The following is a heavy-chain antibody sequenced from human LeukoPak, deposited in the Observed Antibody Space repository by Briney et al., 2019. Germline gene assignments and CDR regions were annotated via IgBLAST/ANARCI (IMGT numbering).Heavy chain of an antibody. D-gene: IGHD3-9*01. CDR3: AKDRYYDILTGYIDY. V-gene: IGHV3-30*02. CDR2: IRYDGSNK. CDR1: GFTFSSYG. Sequence: GGSLRLSCAASGFTFSSYGMHWVRQAPGKGLEWVAFIRYDGSNKYYADSVKGRFTISRDNSKNTLYLQMNSLRAEDTAVYYCAKDRYYDILTGYIDYWGQGTQVTVSS. J-gene: IGHJ4*02.